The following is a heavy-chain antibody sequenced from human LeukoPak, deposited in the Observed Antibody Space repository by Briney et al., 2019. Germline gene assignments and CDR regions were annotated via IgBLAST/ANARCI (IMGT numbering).Heavy chain of an antibody. CDR1: GFTVSNNY. V-gene: IGHV3-53*01. Sequence: GGSLRLSCAASGFTVSNNYMGWVRQAPGKKLEWVSDIYSDGTTFYADSVKGRFTISRDNSKNTLYLQMNSLRAEDTAVYHCARYDFILISYFDLWGRGALVTVSS. D-gene: IGHD3-3*01. CDR3: ARYDFILISYFDL. CDR2: IYSDGTT. J-gene: IGHJ2*01.